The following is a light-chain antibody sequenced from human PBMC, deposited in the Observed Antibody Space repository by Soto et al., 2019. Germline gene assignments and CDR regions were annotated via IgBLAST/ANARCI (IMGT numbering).Light chain of an antibody. J-gene: IGKJ3*01. V-gene: IGKV1-12*02. Sequence: DIQMTQSPSSLSASVGDRVTITCRASQGISSWLGWYQQKPGKAPKLLIYAASSLETGVPSRFSGSGSGTDFTLTITSLQPEDFATYFCQQVKNFPFNFGPGTKVEIK. CDR1: QGISSW. CDR3: QQVKNFPFN. CDR2: AAS.